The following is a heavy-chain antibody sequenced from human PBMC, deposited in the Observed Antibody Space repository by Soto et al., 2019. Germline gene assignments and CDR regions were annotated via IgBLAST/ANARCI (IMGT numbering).Heavy chain of an antibody. CDR2: ISSSSSYI. D-gene: IGHD2-15*01. Sequence: EVQLVESGGGLVKPGGSLRLSCAASGFTFSSYSMNWVRQAPGKGLEWVSSISSSSSYIYYADSVKGRFTISRDNAKNSLYLQLNSLRAEDTAVYYWASGPVPYCSGGSCYSYWYFDLWGRGTLVTVSS. J-gene: IGHJ2*01. CDR1: GFTFSSYS. CDR3: ASGPVPYCSGGSCYSYWYFDL. V-gene: IGHV3-21*01.